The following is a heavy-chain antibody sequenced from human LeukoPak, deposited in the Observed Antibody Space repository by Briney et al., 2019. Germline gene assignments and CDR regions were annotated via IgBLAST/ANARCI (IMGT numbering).Heavy chain of an antibody. D-gene: IGHD3-16*02. V-gene: IGHV4-34*01. J-gene: IGHJ4*02. CDR3: ARAALSRYFDY. Sequence: SETLSLTCAVYGGSFSGYYWSWIRQHPGKGLEWIGEINHSGSTNYNPSLKSRLTISIDTSKNQFSLNLSSVTAADTAVYYCARAALSRYFDYWGQGTLVTVSS. CDR1: GGSFSGYY. CDR2: INHSGST.